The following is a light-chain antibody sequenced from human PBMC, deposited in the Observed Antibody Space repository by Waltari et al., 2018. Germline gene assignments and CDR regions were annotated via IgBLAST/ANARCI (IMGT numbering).Light chain of an antibody. CDR2: DVS. V-gene: IGLV2-14*03. Sequence: QSALTQPASVSGSPGQSITISCTGTSSDVGGYNYVSWYQQPPGKAPKLMIYDVSNRPSGVSNRFSGSKSGNTASLTISGLQAEDEADYYCSSYTSNSTWVFGGGTKLTVL. CDR3: SSYTSNSTWV. J-gene: IGLJ3*02. CDR1: SSDVGGYNY.